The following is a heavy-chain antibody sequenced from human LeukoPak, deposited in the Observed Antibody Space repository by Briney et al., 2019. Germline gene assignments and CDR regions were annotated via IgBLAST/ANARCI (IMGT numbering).Heavy chain of an antibody. CDR3: ARENFDP. CDR1: RFTFNNYW. Sequence: GGSLRLSCAASRFTFNNYWMHWVRQPPGKGLLWVSRINTDGSTTNYADSGKGRFTISRDNAKNMVCLQMNSLRGEDTAVYYCARENFDPWGQGTQVTVSS. CDR2: INTDGSTT. V-gene: IGHV3-74*01. J-gene: IGHJ5*02.